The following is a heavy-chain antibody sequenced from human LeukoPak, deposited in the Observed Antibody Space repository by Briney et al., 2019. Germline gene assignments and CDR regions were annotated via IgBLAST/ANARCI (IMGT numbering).Heavy chain of an antibody. J-gene: IGHJ3*02. V-gene: IGHV3-7*01. D-gene: IGHD2-15*01. CDR1: GFTFTTYW. CDR2: INQDGSEK. Sequence: GESLRLSCAASGFTFTTYWMTWVRQAPGKGLEWVANINQDGSEKYFVDSVKGRFTISRDNAKNSLYLQMNSLRVEDTAVYYCARPRLEYCSGGSCFDAFDIWGQGTMVTVSS. CDR3: ARPRLEYCSGGSCFDAFDI.